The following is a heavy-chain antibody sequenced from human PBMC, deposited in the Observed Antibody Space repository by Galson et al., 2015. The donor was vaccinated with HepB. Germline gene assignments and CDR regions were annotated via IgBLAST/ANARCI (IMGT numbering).Heavy chain of an antibody. J-gene: IGHJ3*02. CDR2: INSNSGGT. Sequence: SVKVSCKASGYTFSEYYMHWVRQAPGQGLEWLGWINSNSGGTNYAQKFQGRVSMIRDTSISTAYMELSRLTSDDTAMYCCARTRLRAYYYDSSDYYPDAFEIWGQGTMITVSS. V-gene: IGHV1-2*02. CDR3: ARTRLRAYYYDSSDYYPDAFEI. CDR1: GYTFSEYY. D-gene: IGHD3-22*01.